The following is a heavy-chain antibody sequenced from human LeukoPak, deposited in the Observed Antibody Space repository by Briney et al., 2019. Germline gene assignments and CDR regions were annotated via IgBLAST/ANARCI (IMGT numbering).Heavy chain of an antibody. D-gene: IGHD5-24*01. CDR3: ARGEMATITLPDY. V-gene: IGHV1-8*01. CDR1: GYTFTSYD. J-gene: IGHJ4*02. CDR2: MNPNSGNT. Sequence: ASVKVSCKASGYTFTSYDINWVRQAAGQGLEWMGWMNPNSGNTGYAQKFQGRVTMTRNTSISTAYMELSSLRSEDTAVYYCARGEMATITLPDYWGQGTLVTVSS.